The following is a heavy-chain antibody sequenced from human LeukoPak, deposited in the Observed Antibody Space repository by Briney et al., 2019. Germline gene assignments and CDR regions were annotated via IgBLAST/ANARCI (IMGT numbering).Heavy chain of an antibody. CDR3: ARDGLVGPYGDPVH. J-gene: IGHJ4*02. CDR2: ISYDGSNK. V-gene: IGHV3-30-3*01. Sequence: GGSLRLSCAASGFTFSSYAMHWVRQAPGKGLEWVAVISYDGSNKYYADSVKGRFTISRDNSKNTLYLQMNSLRAEDTAVYYCARDGLVGPYGDPVHWGQGTLVAVSS. D-gene: IGHD4-17*01. CDR1: GFTFSSYA.